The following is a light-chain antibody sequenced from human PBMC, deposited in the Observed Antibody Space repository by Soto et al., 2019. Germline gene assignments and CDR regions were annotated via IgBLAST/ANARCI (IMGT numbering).Light chain of an antibody. CDR2: DVN. V-gene: IGLV2-11*01. Sequence: QSALTQPRSVSGSPGQSVTISCTGTSRDIGTYNFVTWYQQHPGKAPKLMIYDVNKRPSGVPDRFSGSKSGNTASLTISGLQAEDESDYYCCSYAGSYTWVFGGGTKVTVL. J-gene: IGLJ3*02. CDR1: SRDIGTYNF. CDR3: CSYAGSYTWV.